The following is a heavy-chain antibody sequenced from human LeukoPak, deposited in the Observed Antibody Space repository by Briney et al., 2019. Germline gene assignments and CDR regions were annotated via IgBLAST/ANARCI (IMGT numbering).Heavy chain of an antibody. V-gene: IGHV3-48*03. CDR3: ASGFPQWLRGGRAFDI. CDR2: ISSSGSTI. D-gene: IGHD5-12*01. J-gene: IGHJ3*02. CDR1: GFTFSSYE. Sequence: GGSLRLSCAASGFTFSSYEMNWVRQAPGKGLEWVSYISSSGSTIYYADSVKGRFTISRDNAKNSLYLQMNSLRAEDTAVYYCASGFPQWLRGGRAFDIWGQGTMVTVSS.